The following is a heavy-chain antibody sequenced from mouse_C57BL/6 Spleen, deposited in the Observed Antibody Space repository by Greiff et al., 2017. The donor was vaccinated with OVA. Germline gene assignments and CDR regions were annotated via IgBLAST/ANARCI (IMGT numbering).Heavy chain of an antibody. J-gene: IGHJ4*01. Sequence: VQLVESGPELVKPGASVKISCKASGYAFSSSWMNWVKQRPGKGLEWIGRIYPGDGDTNYNGKFKGKATLTADKSSSTAYMQLSSLTSEDSAVYFCARKGPFTTVVAYYAMDYWGQGTSVTVSS. D-gene: IGHD1-1*01. CDR2: IYPGDGDT. CDR1: GYAFSSSW. CDR3: ARKGPFTTVVAYYAMDY. V-gene: IGHV1-82*01.